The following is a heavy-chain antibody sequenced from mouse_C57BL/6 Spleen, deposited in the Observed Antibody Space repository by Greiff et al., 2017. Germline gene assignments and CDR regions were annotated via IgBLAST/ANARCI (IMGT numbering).Heavy chain of an antibody. CDR1: GFTFSSYG. Sequence: EVMLVESGGDLVKPGGSLKLSCAASGFTFSSYGMSWVRQTPDKSLEWVATISSGGSYPYYPDSVKGRFTISRDNAKNTLYLQMSSLKSEDTAMYYCASLITTVIARYFDGWGTGTTVTVSS. CDR3: ASLITTVIARYFDG. V-gene: IGHV5-6*01. CDR2: ISSGGSYP. J-gene: IGHJ1*03. D-gene: IGHD1-1*01.